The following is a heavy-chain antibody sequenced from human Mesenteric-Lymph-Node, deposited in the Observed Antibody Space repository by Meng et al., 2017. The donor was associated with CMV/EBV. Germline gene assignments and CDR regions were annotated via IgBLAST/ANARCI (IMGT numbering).Heavy chain of an antibody. V-gene: IGHV4-39*07. CDR1: GGSISSSSYY. CDR2: IYHTGNT. CDR3: ARVSLGYYGSGNYLFDY. Sequence: SETLSLTCTVSGGSISSSSYYWGWIRQPPGKGLEWSGSIYHTGNTYYNPSLKSRVIISVDTSKNRFSLKLSSVTAADTAVYYCARVSLGYYGSGNYLFDYWGQGTLVTVSS. J-gene: IGHJ4*02. D-gene: IGHD3-10*01.